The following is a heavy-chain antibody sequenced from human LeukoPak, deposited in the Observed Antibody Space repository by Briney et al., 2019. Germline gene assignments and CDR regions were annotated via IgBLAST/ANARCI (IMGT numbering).Heavy chain of an antibody. Sequence: GGSLRLSCAASGFTFSSYSMNWVRQAPGKGLEWVSSISSSSSYIYYADSVKGRFTISRDNAKNSLYLQMNSLRAEDTAVYYCARDTAMVLYYYYGMDVWGQGTTVTVSS. CDR1: GFTFSSYS. CDR2: ISSSSSYI. J-gene: IGHJ6*02. D-gene: IGHD5-18*01. V-gene: IGHV3-21*04. CDR3: ARDTAMVLYYYYGMDV.